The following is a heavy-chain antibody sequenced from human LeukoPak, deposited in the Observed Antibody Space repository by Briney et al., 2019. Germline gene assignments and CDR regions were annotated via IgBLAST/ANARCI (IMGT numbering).Heavy chain of an antibody. V-gene: IGHV4-34*01. Sequence: SETLSLTCAVSGGSFSGYYWTWIRQPPGKGLEWIGEINHSGSANYNPSLMSRVTISLDTSKNHFSLNLSSVTAADTAVYYCARVSGPRYFDWFLDPWGQGTLVTVSS. J-gene: IGHJ5*02. D-gene: IGHD3-9*01. CDR3: ARVSGPRYFDWFLDP. CDR1: GGSFSGYY. CDR2: INHSGSA.